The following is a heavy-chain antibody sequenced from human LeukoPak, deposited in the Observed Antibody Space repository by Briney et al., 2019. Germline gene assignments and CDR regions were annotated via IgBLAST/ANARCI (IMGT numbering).Heavy chain of an antibody. CDR1: GFTFSSYG. Sequence: GGSLRLSCAASGFTFSSYGMHWVRQAPGKGREWVAVLWYDGSNKYYADSGKGRFTISRDNSKNTLYLQMNSLRAEDTAVYYCAKDRYYYDSSGLFDYWGQGTLVTVSS. CDR3: AKDRYYYDSSGLFDY. J-gene: IGHJ4*02. D-gene: IGHD3-22*01. CDR2: LWYDGSNK. V-gene: IGHV3-33*06.